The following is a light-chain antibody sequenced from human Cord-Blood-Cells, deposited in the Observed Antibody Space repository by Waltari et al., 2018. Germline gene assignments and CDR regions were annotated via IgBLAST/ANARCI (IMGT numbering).Light chain of an antibody. CDR2: EVS. CDR1: SSDVGGYNY. CDR3: SSYTSSSPRV. Sequence: QSALTQPASVSGSPGQSITISCTGTSSDVGGYNYVSWYQQHPGKAPKLMIYEVSNRPSGFSNRFSGSKSGNTASLTISGLQAEDEADYYCSSYTSSSPRVFGTGTKVTVL. J-gene: IGLJ1*01. V-gene: IGLV2-14*01.